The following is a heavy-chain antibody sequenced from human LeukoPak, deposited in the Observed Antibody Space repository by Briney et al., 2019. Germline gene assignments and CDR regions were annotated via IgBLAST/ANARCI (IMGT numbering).Heavy chain of an antibody. Sequence: GGSLRLSCAASGFTFSSYDMHWDRQATGKGLEWVSAIGTAGDTYYPGSVKGRFTISRENAKNSLYLQMNSLRAGDTAVYYCARAPAYGGDYSYYFDYWGQGTLVTVSS. D-gene: IGHD4-17*01. J-gene: IGHJ4*02. CDR1: GFTFSSYD. V-gene: IGHV3-13*01. CDR3: ARAPAYGGDYSYYFDY. CDR2: IGTAGDT.